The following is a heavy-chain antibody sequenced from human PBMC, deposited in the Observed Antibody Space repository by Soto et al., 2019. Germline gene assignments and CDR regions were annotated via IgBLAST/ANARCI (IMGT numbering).Heavy chain of an antibody. V-gene: IGHV4-39*01. CDR3: ARSFRGGSYYRIMNWFDP. D-gene: IGHD1-26*01. CDR2: IYYSGST. Sequence: SETLSLTCTVSGGSISSSSYYWGWIRQPPGKGLEWIGSIYYSGSTYYNPSLKSRVTVSVDTSKNQFSLKLSSVTAADTAVYYCARSFRGGSYYRIMNWFDPWGQGTLVTVSS. J-gene: IGHJ5*02. CDR1: GGSISSSSYY.